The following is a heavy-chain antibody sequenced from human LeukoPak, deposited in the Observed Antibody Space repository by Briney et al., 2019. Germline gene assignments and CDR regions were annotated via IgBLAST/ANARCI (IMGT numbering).Heavy chain of an antibody. J-gene: IGHJ3*02. Sequence: NPSETLSLTCTVSGYSISSGYYWGWIRQPPGKGLEWIGSIYHSGSTYYNPSLKSRVTISVDTSKNQFSLKLSSVTAADTAVYYCARARWYDAFDIWGQGTMVTVSS. V-gene: IGHV4-38-2*02. CDR2: IYHSGST. CDR1: GYSISSGYY. CDR3: ARARWYDAFDI. D-gene: IGHD6-13*01.